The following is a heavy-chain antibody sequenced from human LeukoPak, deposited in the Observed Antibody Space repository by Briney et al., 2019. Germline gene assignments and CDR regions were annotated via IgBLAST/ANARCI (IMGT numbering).Heavy chain of an antibody. CDR2: INHSGST. D-gene: IGHD3-22*01. Sequence: SETLSLTCAVYGGSFSGYYWSWIRQPPGKGLEWIGEINHSGSTNYNPSLKSRVTISVDTSKNQFSLRLSSVTAADTAVYYCAAEYPDYYDSRAFDIWGQGTMVTVSS. CDR1: GGSFSGYY. CDR3: AAEYPDYYDSRAFDI. V-gene: IGHV4-34*01. J-gene: IGHJ3*02.